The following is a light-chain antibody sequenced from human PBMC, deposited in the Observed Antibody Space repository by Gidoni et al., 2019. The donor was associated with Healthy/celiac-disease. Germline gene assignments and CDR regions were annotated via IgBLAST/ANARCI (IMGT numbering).Light chain of an antibody. CDR2: VAS. J-gene: IGKJ4*01. CDR3: QQYNNWGT. CDR1: QSVSSN. V-gene: IGKV3-15*01. Sequence: ELVMTQSPATLSVSPGDRATLSCRASQSVSSNLAWYQQKPGQAPRLLIYVASTRATGIPARVSGSGSGTEVTLTSSSLQSEDFAGYYCQQYNNWGTFGGGTKVEIK.